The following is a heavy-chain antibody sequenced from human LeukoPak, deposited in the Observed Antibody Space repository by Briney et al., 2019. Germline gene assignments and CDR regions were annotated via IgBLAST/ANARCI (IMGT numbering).Heavy chain of an antibody. V-gene: IGHV3-21*01. CDR2: ISSSRSYI. CDR1: GFTFSSYS. Sequence: GGSLRLPCAASGFTFSSYSMNWVRQAPGKGLEWVSSISSSRSYIYYADSVKGRFTISRDNAKNSLYLQMNSLRAEDTAVYYCARGKRLQGDFDYWGQGTLVTVSS. D-gene: IGHD5-12*01. J-gene: IGHJ4*02. CDR3: ARGKRLQGDFDY.